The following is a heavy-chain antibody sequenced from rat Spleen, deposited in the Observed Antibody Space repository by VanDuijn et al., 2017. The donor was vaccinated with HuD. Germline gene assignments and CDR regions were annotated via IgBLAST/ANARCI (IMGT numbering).Heavy chain of an antibody. D-gene: IGHD1-4*01. Sequence: EVQLVETGGGLVQPGRSLKLSCAASGFTFSDYAMAWVRQAPKKGLEWVATISPSGGSTHYRDSVKGRFTISRDNAKSTLYLQMDSLRSEDTATYYCTSHGARVSMFAYWGQGTMVTVSS. J-gene: IGHJ3*01. V-gene: IGHV5-7*01. CDR1: GFTFSDYA. CDR3: TSHGARVSMFAY. CDR2: ISPSGGST.